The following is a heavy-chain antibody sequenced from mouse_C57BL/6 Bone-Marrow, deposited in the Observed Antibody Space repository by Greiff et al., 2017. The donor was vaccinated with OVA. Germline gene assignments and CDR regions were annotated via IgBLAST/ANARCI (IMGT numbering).Heavy chain of an antibody. V-gene: IGHV1-64*01. CDR2: IHPNSGST. Sequence: VQLQQPGAELVKPGASVKLSCKASGYTFTSYWMHWVKQRPGQGLEWIGMIHPNSGSTNYNEKFKSKATLTVDKSSSTAYMQLSSLTSEDSAVYYCARRGLTGTFYWYVDVWGTGTAITVTA. J-gene: IGHJ1*03. D-gene: IGHD4-1*01. CDR3: ARRGLTGTFYWYVDV. CDR1: GYTFTSYW.